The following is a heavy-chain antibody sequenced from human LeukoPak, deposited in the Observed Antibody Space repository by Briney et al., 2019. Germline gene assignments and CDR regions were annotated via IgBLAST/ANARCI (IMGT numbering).Heavy chain of an antibody. J-gene: IGHJ4*02. D-gene: IGHD6-13*01. CDR2: IIPILGIA. CDR1: GGTFSSYA. V-gene: IGHV1-69*04. CDR3: ARGGIAAAGRYFDY. Sequence: SVKVSCKASGGTFSSYAISWVRQAPGQGLEWMGRIIPILGIANYAQKFQGRVTITADKSTSTAYMELSSLRSEDTAVYYCARGGIAAAGRYFDYWGQGTLVTVSS.